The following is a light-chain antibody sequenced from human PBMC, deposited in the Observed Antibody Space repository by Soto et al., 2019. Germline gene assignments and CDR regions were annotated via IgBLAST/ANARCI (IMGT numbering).Light chain of an antibody. J-gene: IGLJ3*02. CDR3: AAWDDSLNAWV. CDR2: SNY. V-gene: IGLV1-44*01. Sequence: QLVLTQPPSASGTPGQRVTISCSGSSSNIGSNTINWYQQLPGTAPKLLIYSNYQRPSGVPDRFSGSKSGTSASLAISGLQSEDEADYYCAAWDDSLNAWVFGGGTMLTVL. CDR1: SSNIGSNT.